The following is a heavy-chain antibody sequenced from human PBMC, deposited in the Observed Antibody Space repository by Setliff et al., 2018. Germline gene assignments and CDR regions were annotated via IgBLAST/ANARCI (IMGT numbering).Heavy chain of an antibody. J-gene: IGHJ3*02. CDR2: IFNSGST. Sequence: SETLSLTCTAPGDSFSSSSSYYWGWIRQPPGKGLEWIGTIFNSGSTFYSPSLKSRVTMSVDKSKNQFSLKLSSVTAADTAVYFCARHDKGYYYDSSGYYLDACDIWGQGTMVTVSS. CDR1: GDSFSSSSSYY. CDR3: ARHDKGYYYDSSGYYLDACDI. V-gene: IGHV4-39*01. D-gene: IGHD3-22*01.